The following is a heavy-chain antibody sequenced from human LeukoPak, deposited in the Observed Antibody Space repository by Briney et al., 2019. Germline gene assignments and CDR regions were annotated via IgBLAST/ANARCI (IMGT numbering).Heavy chain of an antibody. V-gene: IGHV1-69*05. CDR2: IIPIFGTA. J-gene: IGHJ4*02. CDR3: ARDAVDYYDSSGFDY. CDR1: GGTFSSYA. D-gene: IGHD3-22*01. Sequence: SVKVSCKASGGTFSSYAISWVRQAPGQGLEWMGRIIPIFGTANYAQKFQGRVTITTDESTSTAYMELSSLRSEDTAMYYCARDAVDYYDSSGFDYWGQGTLVTVSS.